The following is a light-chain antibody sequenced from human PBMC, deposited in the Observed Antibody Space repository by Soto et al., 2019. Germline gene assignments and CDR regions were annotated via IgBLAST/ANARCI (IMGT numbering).Light chain of an antibody. V-gene: IGKV1-5*01. CDR1: QSISNW. CDR3: QQYNSYGYT. CDR2: DAS. Sequence: DIQMTQSPSTLPASVGDRVTITCRASQSISNWLAWYQQKPGKAPKLLIYDASSLESGVPSRFSGSGSGTEFTLTISSLQPDDFATYYCQQYNSYGYTFGQGTKVDIK. J-gene: IGKJ2*01.